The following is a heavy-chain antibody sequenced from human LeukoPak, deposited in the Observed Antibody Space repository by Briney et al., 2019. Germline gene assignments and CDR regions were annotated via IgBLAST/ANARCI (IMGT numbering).Heavy chain of an antibody. CDR2: ISGSGGST. CDR1: GFTFSSYA. Sequence: GGSLRLSCAAAGFTFSSYAMSWVRQAPGRGLEWVSAISGSGGSTYYVDSVKGGFTISRENSKNTLYLQMKSLSAEDMAVYYCARETPTDYGDYQPFDYWGQGTLVTVSS. J-gene: IGHJ4*02. CDR3: ARETPTDYGDYQPFDY. D-gene: IGHD4-17*01. V-gene: IGHV3-23*02.